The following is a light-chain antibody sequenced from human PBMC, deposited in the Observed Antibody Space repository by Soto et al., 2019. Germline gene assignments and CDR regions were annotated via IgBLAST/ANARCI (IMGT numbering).Light chain of an antibody. Sequence: IQMTQSPSSLSASVGDRVTITCRASQSLNSLLAWYQQKPGRAPKLLIYDASTLESGVPSRFSGSESGTEFTLTISSLQTDDFATYYCQQYNSYSSWTFGQGTKVDIK. CDR1: QSLNSL. CDR3: QQYNSYSSWT. CDR2: DAS. V-gene: IGKV1-5*01. J-gene: IGKJ1*01.